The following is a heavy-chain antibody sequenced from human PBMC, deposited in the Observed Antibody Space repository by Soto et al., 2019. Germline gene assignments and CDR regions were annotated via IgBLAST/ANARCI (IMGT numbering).Heavy chain of an antibody. Sequence: ASVKVSWKASGDTFTSYYMHWVRQAPGQGLEWMGIINPSGGSTSYAQKFQGRVTMTRDTSTSTVYMELSSLRSEDTAVYYCARELATDDAFDIWGQGTMVTVSS. D-gene: IGHD5-12*01. CDR3: ARELATDDAFDI. J-gene: IGHJ3*02. CDR1: GDTFTSYY. CDR2: INPSGGST. V-gene: IGHV1-46*03.